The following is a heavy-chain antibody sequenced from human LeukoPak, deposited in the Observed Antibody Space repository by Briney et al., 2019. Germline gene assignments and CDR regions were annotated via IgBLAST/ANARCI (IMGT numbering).Heavy chain of an antibody. V-gene: IGHV1-2*02. D-gene: IGHD1-7*01. CDR1: GYIFTNYY. CDR3: ARDMHNWNYDY. CDR2: INPNSGGT. J-gene: IGHJ4*02. Sequence: ASVKVSCKASGYIFTNYYMHWVRQAPGQGLEWMGWINPNSGGTNYAQKFQGRVTMTRDTSISTAYMELSRLRSDDTAVYYCARDMHNWNYDYWGQGTLVTVSS.